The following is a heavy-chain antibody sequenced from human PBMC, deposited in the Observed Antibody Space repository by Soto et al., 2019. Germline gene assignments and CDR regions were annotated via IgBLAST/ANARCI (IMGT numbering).Heavy chain of an antibody. CDR3: ASARFLEWLRPYYYYGMDV. D-gene: IGHD3-3*01. J-gene: IGHJ6*02. Sequence: TLSLTCAVYGGSFSGYYWSRIRQPPGKGLEWIGEINHSGSTNYNPSLKSRVTISVDTSKNQFSLKLSSVTAADTAVYYCASARFLEWLRPYYYYGMDVWGQGTTVTVSS. V-gene: IGHV4-34*01. CDR1: GGSFSGYY. CDR2: INHSGST.